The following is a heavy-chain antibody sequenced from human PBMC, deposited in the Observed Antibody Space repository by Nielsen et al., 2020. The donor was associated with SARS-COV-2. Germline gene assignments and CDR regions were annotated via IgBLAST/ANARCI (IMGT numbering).Heavy chain of an antibody. CDR1: GYTFTSYG. CDR2: ISAYNGNT. V-gene: IGHV1-18*01. D-gene: IGHD2-21*02. J-gene: IGHJ6*02. CDR3: ARTCGGDCFGWDYGMDV. Sequence: ASVKVSCKASGYTFTSYGISWVRQAPGQGLEWMGWISAYNGNTNYAQKFQGRVTMTRDTSIGTAYMELSRLRSDDTAVYYCARTCGGDCFGWDYGMDVWGQGTTVTVSS.